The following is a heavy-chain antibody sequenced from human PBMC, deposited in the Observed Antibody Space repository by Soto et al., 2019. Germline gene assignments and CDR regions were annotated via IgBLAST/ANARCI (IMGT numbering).Heavy chain of an antibody. Sequence: ASVKVSCKASGYSFTSYGISWVRRAPGQGLEWMGWISPYNGHTQFVQRFQGRVTMTTDTSTKTAYMELRNLRSDDTAHYYCARDLTIVPATHPRLENYGMDVWGQGTTVTAP. CDR3: ARDLTIVPATHPRLENYGMDV. CDR1: GYSFTSYG. D-gene: IGHD2-2*01. V-gene: IGHV1-18*01. CDR2: ISPYNGHT. J-gene: IGHJ6*02.